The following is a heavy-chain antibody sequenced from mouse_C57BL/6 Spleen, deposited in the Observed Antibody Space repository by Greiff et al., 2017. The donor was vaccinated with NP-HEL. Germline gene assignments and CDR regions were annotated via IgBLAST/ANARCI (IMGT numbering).Heavy chain of an antibody. Sequence: QVQLQQPGAELVKPGASVKMSCKASGYTFTSYWITWVKQRPGQGLEWIGDIYPGSGSTNYNEKFKSKATLTVDTSSSTAYMQLSSLTSEDSAVYYCARVHYYGSRLDYWGQGTTLTVSS. CDR2: IYPGSGST. CDR1: GYTFTSYW. V-gene: IGHV1-55*01. J-gene: IGHJ2*01. D-gene: IGHD1-1*01. CDR3: ARVHYYGSRLDY.